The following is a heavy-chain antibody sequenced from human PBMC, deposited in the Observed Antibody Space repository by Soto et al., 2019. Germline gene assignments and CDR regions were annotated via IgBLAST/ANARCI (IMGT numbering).Heavy chain of an antibody. J-gene: IGHJ3*02. CDR2: IIPIFGTA. V-gene: IGHV1-69*01. D-gene: IGHD3-22*01. Sequence: QVQLVQSGAEVKKPGASVKVSCKASGGTFSSYAISWVRQAPGQGLEWMGGIIPIFGTANSAHKFQGRVTITADESTSTAYMELSRLSSEDTAVYYCAILVVITNSIRAFDIWGQGTMVTVSS. CDR3: AILVVITNSIRAFDI. CDR1: GGTFSSYA.